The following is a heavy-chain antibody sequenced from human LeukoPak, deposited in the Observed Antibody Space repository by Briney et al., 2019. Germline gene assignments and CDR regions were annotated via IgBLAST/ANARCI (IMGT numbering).Heavy chain of an antibody. D-gene: IGHD6-19*01. J-gene: IGHJ4*02. CDR2: ISCYNGDT. V-gene: IGHV1-18*01. Sequence: GASVKVSCKASGYIFNKYGVSWVRQAPGQGLEWLAWISCYNGDTNYAQKFQGRVTVTTDTSTSTVFMELRNLNTDDTAVYYCARDPSNTSGRNLFFDYWGQGTLATVSS. CDR3: ARDPSNTSGRNLFFDY. CDR1: GYIFNKYG.